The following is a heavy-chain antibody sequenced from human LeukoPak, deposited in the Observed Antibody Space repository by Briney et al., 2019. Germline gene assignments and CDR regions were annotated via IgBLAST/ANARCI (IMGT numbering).Heavy chain of an antibody. Sequence: SQTLSLTCTVSGGSISSSNSYWGWIRQPPGKGLEWIGSIYYSGNTYYNASLKSQVSISIDTSKNQFSLKLTSVTAADTAVYYCARQTGSGLFILPGGQGTLVTVSS. J-gene: IGHJ4*02. CDR1: GGSISSSNSY. D-gene: IGHD3/OR15-3a*01. CDR3: ARQTGSGLFILP. CDR2: IYYSGNT. V-gene: IGHV4-39*01.